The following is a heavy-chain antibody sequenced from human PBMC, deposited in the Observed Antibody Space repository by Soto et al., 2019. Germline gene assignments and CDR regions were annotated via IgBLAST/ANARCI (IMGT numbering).Heavy chain of an antibody. CDR2: IYYSGST. CDR3: ARARGDGYTFGY. V-gene: IGHV4-39*07. J-gene: IGHJ4*02. D-gene: IGHD5-12*01. CDR1: GGSISSSSYY. Sequence: PSETLSLTCTVSGGSISSSSYYWGWIRQPPGKGLEWIGSIYYSGSTYYNPSLKSRVTISVDTSKNQFSLKLSSVTAADTAVYYCARARGDGYTFGYWGQGTLVTVSS.